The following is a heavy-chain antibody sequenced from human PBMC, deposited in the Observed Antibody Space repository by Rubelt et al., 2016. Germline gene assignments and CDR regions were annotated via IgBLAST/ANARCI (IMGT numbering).Heavy chain of an antibody. D-gene: IGHD6-19*01. CDR1: EFTLSGYW. V-gene: IGHV3-7*02. CDR2: IKQDGSEK. CDR3: ARVLQWLVDY. Sequence: EVQVLESGGGWVQPGGSLRLSCAASEFTLSGYWMSWVRQAPGKGLEWVANIKQDGSEKYYVDPVKGRFSSSRDNAKKSLCMQMNSLRGEDTAVYYCARVLQWLVDYWGQGTLVTVSS. J-gene: IGHJ4*02.